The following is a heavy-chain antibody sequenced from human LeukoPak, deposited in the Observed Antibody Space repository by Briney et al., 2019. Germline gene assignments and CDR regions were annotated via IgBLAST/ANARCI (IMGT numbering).Heavy chain of an antibody. Sequence: ETLSLTCTVSGGSTSSSSAYWGWIRHPPGNGLEWIGSIYYSKNPYYNPSLKRRVTISADTSKNQYSLTLGSVSATDTAVYYCVSPRGFSYGYFDYWGQGTLVTVSS. CDR3: VSPRGFSYGYFDY. J-gene: IGHJ4*02. V-gene: IGHV4-39*01. CDR2: IYYSKNP. D-gene: IGHD5-18*01. CDR1: GGSTSSSSAY.